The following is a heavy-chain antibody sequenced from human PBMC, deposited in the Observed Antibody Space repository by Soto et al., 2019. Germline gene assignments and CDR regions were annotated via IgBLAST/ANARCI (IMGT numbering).Heavy chain of an antibody. Sequence: SVKVSCKASGGTFSSYAISWVRQAPGQGLEWMGGIIPIFGTANYAQKFQGRVTITADESTSTAYMELSSLRSEDTAVYYCATGYSGSYNQQDYWGQGTLVTVSS. D-gene: IGHD3-10*01. J-gene: IGHJ4*02. CDR2: IIPIFGTA. CDR1: GGTFSSYA. V-gene: IGHV1-69*13. CDR3: ATGYSGSYNQQDY.